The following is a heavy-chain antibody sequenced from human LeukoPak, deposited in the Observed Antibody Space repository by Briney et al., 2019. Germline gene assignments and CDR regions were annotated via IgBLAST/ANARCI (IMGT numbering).Heavy chain of an antibody. CDR3: ATNYPLYRVVRGVILPAGFDP. CDR1: GYTLTELS. CDR2: FDPEDGET. Sequence: GASVKVSCKVSGYTLTELSMHWVRQAPGKGREWMGGFDPEDGETIYAQKFQGRVTMTEDTSTDTAYMELSSLRSEDTAVYYCATNYPLYRVVRGVILPAGFDPWGQGTLVTVSS. J-gene: IGHJ5*02. V-gene: IGHV1-24*01. D-gene: IGHD3-10*01.